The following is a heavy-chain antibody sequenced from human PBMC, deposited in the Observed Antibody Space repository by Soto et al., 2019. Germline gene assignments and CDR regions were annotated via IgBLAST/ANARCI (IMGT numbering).Heavy chain of an antibody. Sequence: PGGSLRLSCTASGFTFGDYAMSWFRQAPGKGLEWVGFIRSKAYGGTTEYAASVKGRFTISRDDSKSIAYLQTNSLKTEDTAVYYCTRDPWYYDFWSGYSPAPPFDYWGQGTLVTVSS. CDR2: IRSKAYGGTT. J-gene: IGHJ4*02. V-gene: IGHV3-49*03. D-gene: IGHD3-3*01. CDR3: TRDPWYYDFWSGYSPAPPFDY. CDR1: GFTFGDYA.